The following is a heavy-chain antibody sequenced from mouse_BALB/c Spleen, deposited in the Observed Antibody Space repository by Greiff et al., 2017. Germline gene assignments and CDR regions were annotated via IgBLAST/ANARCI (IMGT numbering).Heavy chain of an antibody. D-gene: IGHD3-1*01. CDR2: INPNNGGT. CDR3: ARESARATYYAMDY. J-gene: IGHJ4*01. CDR1: GYTFTDYN. Sequence: VQLQQSGPELVKPGASVKIPCKASGYTFTDYNMDWVKQSHGKSLEWIGDINPNNGGTIYNQKFKGKATLTVDKSSSTAYMELRSLTSEDTAVYYGARESARATYYAMDYWGQGTSVTVSS. V-gene: IGHV1-18*01.